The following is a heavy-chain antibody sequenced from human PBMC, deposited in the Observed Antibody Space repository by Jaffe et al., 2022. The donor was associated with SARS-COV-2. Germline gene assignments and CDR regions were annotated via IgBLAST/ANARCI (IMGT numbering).Heavy chain of an antibody. Sequence: QLQLQESGPGLVKPSETLSLTCTVSGGSISSSSYYWGWIRQPPGKGLEWIGSIYYSGSTYYNPSLKSRVTISVDTSKNQFSLKLSSVTAADTAVYYCARPHPDSSSLYNWFDPWGQGTLVTVSS. V-gene: IGHV4-39*01. CDR3: ARPHPDSSSLYNWFDP. CDR2: IYYSGST. CDR1: GGSISSSSYY. D-gene: IGHD6-6*01. J-gene: IGHJ5*02.